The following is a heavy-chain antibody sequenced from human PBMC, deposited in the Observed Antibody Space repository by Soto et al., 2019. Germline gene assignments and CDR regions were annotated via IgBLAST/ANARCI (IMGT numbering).Heavy chain of an antibody. CDR3: ARLFGGYSGSHADEFDI. D-gene: IGHD1-26*01. CDR2: ITYDGSNQ. Sequence: QVQLVESGGDVVQPGMSLRLSCAGSGFSFSRFAIHWVRQAPGKGLEWVAVITYDGSNQYSADSVKGRFTVSRDNSRSTVDLQINNLRSEDTAISCCARLFGGYSGSHADEFDICGQGTMVPVSS. J-gene: IGHJ3*02. CDR1: GFSFSRFA. V-gene: IGHV3-30-3*01.